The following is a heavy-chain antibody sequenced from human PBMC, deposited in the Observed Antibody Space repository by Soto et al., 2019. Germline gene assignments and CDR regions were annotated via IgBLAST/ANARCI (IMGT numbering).Heavy chain of an antibody. CDR2: IRSKANNYAT. D-gene: IGHD6-19*01. CDR1: GFTFSGSA. Sequence: GGSLRLSCAASGFTFSGSAMHWVRQASGKWLEWVGRIRSKANNYATAYAASGKGRFTISRDDSKNTAYMQMNSLKTEDTAVYYCTRRRGYSSGWYYFDYWGPGTLVTVSS. V-gene: IGHV3-73*01. J-gene: IGHJ4*02. CDR3: TRRRGYSSGWYYFDY.